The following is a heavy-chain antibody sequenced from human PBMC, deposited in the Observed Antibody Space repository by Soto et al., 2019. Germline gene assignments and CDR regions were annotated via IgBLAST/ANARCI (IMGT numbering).Heavy chain of an antibody. J-gene: IGHJ4*02. CDR1: GFTFSDYA. CDR3: ARGGRHLLVTSAFNS. V-gene: IGHV3-30*03. D-gene: IGHD3-3*02. Sequence: VQLVESGGGVVQPGRSLRLSCAASGFTFSDYAMHWVRQAPGKGLEWVAVVSHDGRNTHYADSVKGRFTISRDSSKNTVSLEMTSLRAEDTAVYYCARGGRHLLVTSAFNSWGQGDLVTVSS. CDR2: VSHDGRNT.